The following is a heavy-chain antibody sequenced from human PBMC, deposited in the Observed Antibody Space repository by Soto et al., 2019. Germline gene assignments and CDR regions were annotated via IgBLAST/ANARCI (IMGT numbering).Heavy chain of an antibody. CDR1: GYTFTSYY. CDR3: ARDRQQLVHSAFDI. Sequence: GASVKVSCKASGYTFTSYYMHWVRQAPGQGLEWMGIINPSGGSTSYAQKFQGRATITSETSTSTVYMELSSLRSEDTAVYYCARDRQQLVHSAFDICGPGTMVTVSS. D-gene: IGHD6-13*01. CDR2: INPSGGST. J-gene: IGHJ3*02. V-gene: IGHV1-46*01.